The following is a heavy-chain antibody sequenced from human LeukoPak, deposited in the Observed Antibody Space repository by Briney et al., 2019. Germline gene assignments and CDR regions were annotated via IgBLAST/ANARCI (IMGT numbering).Heavy chain of an antibody. Sequence: GGSLRLSCAASGFTFSSHGMHWVRQAPGKGLEWVAVISYDGSNKYYADSVKGRFTISRDNSKNTLYLQMNSLRAEDTAVYYCANVLGYCSSTSRPPGYWGQGTLVTVSS. CDR1: GFTFSSHG. V-gene: IGHV3-30*18. CDR2: ISYDGSNK. CDR3: ANVLGYCSSTSRPPGY. D-gene: IGHD2-2*01. J-gene: IGHJ4*02.